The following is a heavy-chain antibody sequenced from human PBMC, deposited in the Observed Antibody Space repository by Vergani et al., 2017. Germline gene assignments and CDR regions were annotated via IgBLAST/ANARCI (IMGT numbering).Heavy chain of an antibody. CDR2: ISGSGGST. D-gene: IGHD5-12*01. V-gene: IGHV3-23*01. Sequence: EVQLLESGGDLVQPGGSLRLSCAASVFTFNHYAMNWVRQAPGKGLEWVSGISGSGGSTYYAGSVKGRSTISRDSSKNTLYLQMNSLSAGDTAVYYCAKANPRNSGYDYLYYYHAMDVWGQGTTVTVSS. CDR3: AKANPRNSGYDYLYYYHAMDV. J-gene: IGHJ6*02. CDR1: VFTFNHYA.